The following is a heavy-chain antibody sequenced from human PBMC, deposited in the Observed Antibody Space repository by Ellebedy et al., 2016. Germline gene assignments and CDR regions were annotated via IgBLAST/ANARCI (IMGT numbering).Heavy chain of an antibody. V-gene: IGHV5-51*01. CDR2: IYPGDSGT. CDR1: GYIFTNYW. CDR3: ARLSGTYCGGDCYAYWFFDL. J-gene: IGHJ2*01. D-gene: IGHD2-21*02. Sequence: GESLKISXKASGYIFTNYWIGWVRQMSGKGLEWMGIIYPGDSGTRYSPSFQGQVTISADKSISTAYLQWSSLKASDTAIYYCARLSGTYCGGDCYAYWFFDLWGRGTLVTVSS.